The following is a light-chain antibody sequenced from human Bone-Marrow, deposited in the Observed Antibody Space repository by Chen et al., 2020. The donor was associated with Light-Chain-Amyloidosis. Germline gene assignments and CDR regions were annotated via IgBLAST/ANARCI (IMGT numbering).Light chain of an antibody. J-gene: IGLJ2*01. CDR1: DLPTEY. Sequence: SYELTKPPSVLASPGPTARITFSGDDLPTEYAYLYQQKPVQAPVLVIHSDTERPSGIAERFSGSSSGTTATLTISGVHAEDEADYHCQAADSSGTYEVIFGGGTKLTVL. V-gene: IGLV3-25*03. CDR3: QAADSSGTYEVI. CDR2: SDT.